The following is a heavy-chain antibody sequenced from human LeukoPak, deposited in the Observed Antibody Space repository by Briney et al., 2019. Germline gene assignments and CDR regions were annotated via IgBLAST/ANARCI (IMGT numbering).Heavy chain of an antibody. CDR2: ISKSTVDT. V-gene: IGHV3-23*01. Sequence: VGSLRLSCTVSGFTFSRYAVSCVRQAPGKGLEWVSAISKSTVDTCYADSLKVRLTISRDSSKNTVYLQMNSLRAEDTAVYYCVRDMEPLRYFDTWGQGTLVTVSS. J-gene: IGHJ4*02. CDR1: GFTFSRYA. CDR3: VRDMEPLRYFDT. D-gene: IGHD3-9*01.